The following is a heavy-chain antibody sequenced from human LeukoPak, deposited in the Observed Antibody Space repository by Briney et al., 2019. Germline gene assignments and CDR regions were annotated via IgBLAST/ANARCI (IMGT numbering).Heavy chain of an antibody. CDR2: ISYDGSNK. V-gene: IGHV3-30*03. J-gene: IGHJ4*02. D-gene: IGHD6-13*01. CDR3: TYSSWFHY. CDR1: GFTFSSYS. Sequence: GGSLRLSCAASGFTFSSYSMHWVRQAPGKGLEWVAVISYDGSNKYYADSVKGRFTISRDNSKNTLYLQMNSLRAEDTAVYYCTYSSWFHYWGQGTLVTVSS.